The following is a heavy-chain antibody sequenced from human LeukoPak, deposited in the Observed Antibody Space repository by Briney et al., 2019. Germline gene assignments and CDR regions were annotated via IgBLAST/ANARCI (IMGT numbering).Heavy chain of an antibody. D-gene: IGHD5-24*01. J-gene: IGHJ3*02. V-gene: IGHV3-48*04. CDR1: GFTFSSYS. CDR2: ISSSCSTI. Sequence: GGSLRISCAASGFTFSSYSINLVRQAPGNGLACVSSISSSCSTIYYADSVKGRFTISRDNAKNSLYLQMNSLRAEDTAVYYCARPRDGYNSDAFDIWGQGTMVTVSS. CDR3: ARPRDGYNSDAFDI.